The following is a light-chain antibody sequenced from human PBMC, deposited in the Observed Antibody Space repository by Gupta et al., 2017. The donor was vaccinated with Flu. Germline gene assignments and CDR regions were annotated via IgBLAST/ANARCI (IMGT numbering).Light chain of an antibody. CDR3: QTWDTGIRV. CDR1: SGHSNYA. V-gene: IGLV4-69*01. Sequence: VKLTGTLSSGHSNYAIAWHQQQPEKGPRYLMKITSDGSHNKGDGIPDRFSGSSSGAERYLTISSLQPEDEADYYCQTWDTGIRVFGGGTKLTVL. CDR2: ITSDGSH. J-gene: IGLJ3*02.